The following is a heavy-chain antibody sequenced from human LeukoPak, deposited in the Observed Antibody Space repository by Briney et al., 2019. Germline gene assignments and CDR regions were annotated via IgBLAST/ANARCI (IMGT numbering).Heavy chain of an antibody. J-gene: IGHJ4*02. Sequence: ASVKVSCKASGYTITGYYMHWVRQAPGQGLEWMGWINPNSGGTNYAQKFQGRVTMTRDTSISTAYMELRRLQSDDTAVYYCARDRARITMLVGGGADYWGQGTLVTVPS. CDR1: GYTITGYY. V-gene: IGHV1-2*02. CDR2: INPNSGGT. D-gene: IGHD3-22*01. CDR3: ARDRARITMLVGGGADY.